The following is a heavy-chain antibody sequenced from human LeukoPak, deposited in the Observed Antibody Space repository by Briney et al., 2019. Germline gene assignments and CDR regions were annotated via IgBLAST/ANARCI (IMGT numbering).Heavy chain of an antibody. D-gene: IGHD3-9*01. Sequence: GGSLRLSCAASGFTFSSYAVNRVRQAPGKGLEWVSSISSSGASAYYADSVKGRFTISRDNSQNTLYLQMNSLRAEDTAVYFCAKEVDSHYYYGMDVWGQGTTVTVSS. CDR1: GFTFSSYA. CDR2: ISSSGASA. CDR3: AKEVDSHYYYGMDV. J-gene: IGHJ6*02. V-gene: IGHV3-23*01.